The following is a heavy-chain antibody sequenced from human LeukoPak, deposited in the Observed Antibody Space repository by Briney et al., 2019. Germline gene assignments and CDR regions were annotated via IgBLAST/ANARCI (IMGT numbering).Heavy chain of an antibody. V-gene: IGHV3-23*01. J-gene: IGHJ6*02. D-gene: IGHD3-16*01. CDR1: GFTFSDYA. CDR3: AKARGIVFYYHYGMDV. Sequence: GRSLRHSCAVSGFTFSDYAMSWVRQATGEGLEWVSAVSGSGGSTYYADSMKGRFTISRDNSRNTTYLQMNSLRAEDTAVYYCAKARGIVFYYHYGMDVWGQGTTVTVSS. CDR2: VSGSGGST.